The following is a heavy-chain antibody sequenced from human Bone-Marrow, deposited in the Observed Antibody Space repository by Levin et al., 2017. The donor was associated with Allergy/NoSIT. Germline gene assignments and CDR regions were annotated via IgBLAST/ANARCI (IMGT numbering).Heavy chain of an antibody. CDR3: AKASGYCSSSSCYGPNYYYYYGMHV. CDR2: ISYDGSNK. J-gene: IGHJ6*02. Sequence: GESLKISCAASGFTFSSYGMHWVRQAPGKGLEWVAVISYDGSNKYYTDSVKGRFTISRDNSKNTLYLQMNSLRAEDTAVYYCAKASGYCSSSSCYGPNYYYYYGMHVWGQGTTVTVSS. D-gene: IGHD2-2*01. CDR1: GFTFSSYG. V-gene: IGHV3-30*18.